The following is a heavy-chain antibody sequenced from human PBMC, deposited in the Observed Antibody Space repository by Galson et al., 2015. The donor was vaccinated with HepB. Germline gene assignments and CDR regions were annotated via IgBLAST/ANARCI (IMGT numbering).Heavy chain of an antibody. CDR2: IYPADSDT. CDR1: GYSFANYW. Sequence: QSGAEVKKPGESLKISCKGSGYSFANYWIGWVRQMPGKGLEWMGLIYPADSDTRYSPSFQGQVTISADKSIATAYLQWSSLKASDTAMYYCARRSGNYLNYYGIDAWGQGTTVTVSS. D-gene: IGHD1-26*01. CDR3: ARRSGNYLNYYGIDA. J-gene: IGHJ6*02. V-gene: IGHV5-51*01.